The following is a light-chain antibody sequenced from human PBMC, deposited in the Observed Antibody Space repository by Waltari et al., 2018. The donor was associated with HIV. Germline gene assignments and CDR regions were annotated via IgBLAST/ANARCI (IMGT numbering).Light chain of an antibody. J-gene: IGKJ3*01. V-gene: IGKV3-11*01. CDR3: QQRSNWPPLFT. CDR2: DAS. CDR1: QSVSSY. Sequence: EIVLTQFPATLSLSPGERATLSCRASQSVSSYLAWYQQKPGQAPRLLIYDASNRATGIPARFSGSGSGTDFTLTISSLEPEDFAVYYCQQRSNWPPLFTFGPGTKVDIK.